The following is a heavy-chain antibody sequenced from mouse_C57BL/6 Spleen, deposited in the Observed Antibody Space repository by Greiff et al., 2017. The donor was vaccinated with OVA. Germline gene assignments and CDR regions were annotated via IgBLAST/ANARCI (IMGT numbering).Heavy chain of an antibody. D-gene: IGHD1-1*01. Sequence: EVQVVESGPGLVKPSQSLSLTCSVTGYSITSGYYWNWIRQFPGNKLEWMGYISYDGSNNYNPSLKNRISITRDTSKNRFFLKLNSVTTEDTATYYCARDYYGSSLYWYFDVWGTGTTVTVSS. CDR2: ISYDGSN. CDR1: GYSITSGYY. CDR3: ARDYYGSSLYWYFDV. V-gene: IGHV3-6*01. J-gene: IGHJ1*03.